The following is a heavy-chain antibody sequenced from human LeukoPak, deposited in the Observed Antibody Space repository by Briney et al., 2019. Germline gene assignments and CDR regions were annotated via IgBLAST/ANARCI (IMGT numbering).Heavy chain of an antibody. Sequence: GGSLRLPCAASGFTFSSYAMSWVRQAPGKGLEWVSAISGSGGSTYYADSVKGRFTISRDNSKNTLYLQMNSLRAEDTAVYYCAEATIFGVVRFDYWGQGTLVTVSS. J-gene: IGHJ4*02. CDR2: ISGSGGST. CDR1: GFTFSSYA. CDR3: AEATIFGVVRFDY. D-gene: IGHD3-3*01. V-gene: IGHV3-23*01.